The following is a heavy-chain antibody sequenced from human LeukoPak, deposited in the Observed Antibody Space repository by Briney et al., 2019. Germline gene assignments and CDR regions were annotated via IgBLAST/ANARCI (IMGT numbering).Heavy chain of an antibody. CDR1: GGSISSYY. D-gene: IGHD5-18*01. Sequence: SETLSLTCTVSGGSISSYYWSWIRQPPGKGLEWIGEINHSGSTNYNPSLKSRVTISVDTSKNQFSLKLSSVTAADTAVYYCARAENTATILYWGQGTLVTVSS. CDR2: INHSGST. CDR3: ARAENTATILY. V-gene: IGHV4-34*01. J-gene: IGHJ4*02.